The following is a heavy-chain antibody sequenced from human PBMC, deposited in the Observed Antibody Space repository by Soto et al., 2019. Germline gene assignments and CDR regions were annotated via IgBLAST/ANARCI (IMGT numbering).Heavy chain of an antibody. CDR3: LWGWGTGVWGKDY. CDR2: IKQDGSEK. D-gene: IGHD3-16*01. V-gene: IGHV3-7*01. J-gene: IGHJ4*02. Sequence: EVQLVESGGGLVQPGGSLRLSCAASGFTFSSYWMSWVRQAPGKGLEWVANIKQDGSEKYYVDSVKGRFTISRDNAKNSLYLQMNSLRAEDTAVYYCLWGWGTGVWGKDYWGQGTLVTVSS. CDR1: GFTFSSYW.